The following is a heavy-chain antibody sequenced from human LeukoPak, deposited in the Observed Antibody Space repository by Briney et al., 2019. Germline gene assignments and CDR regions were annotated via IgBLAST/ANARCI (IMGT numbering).Heavy chain of an antibody. CDR1: GFTFSSYA. V-gene: IGHV3-30*04. CDR3: ARDRVAGDDNMDV. J-gene: IGHJ6*03. Sequence: PGRSLRLCCAASGFTFSSYAMHWVRQAPGKGLEWVAVISYDGSNKYYADSVKGRFTISRDNSKNTLYLQMNSLRAEDTAVYYCARDRVAGDDNMDVWGKGTTVTVSS. CDR2: ISYDGSNK. D-gene: IGHD3-10*01.